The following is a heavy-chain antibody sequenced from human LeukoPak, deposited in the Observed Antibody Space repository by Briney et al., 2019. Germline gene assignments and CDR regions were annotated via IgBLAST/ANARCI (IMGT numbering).Heavy chain of an antibody. D-gene: IGHD5-24*01. J-gene: IGHJ5*02. CDR1: GYTFTSYD. CDR3: TREVETNWFDP. V-gene: IGHV1-8*01. CDR2: MNPTSGNT. Sequence: ASVKVSCKASGYTFTSYDINWVRQATGQGLEWMGWMNPTSGNTGYTQKFQGRVTMTRNTSISTAYMELSSLRSEDTAVYYCTREVETNWFDPWGQGTLVTVSS.